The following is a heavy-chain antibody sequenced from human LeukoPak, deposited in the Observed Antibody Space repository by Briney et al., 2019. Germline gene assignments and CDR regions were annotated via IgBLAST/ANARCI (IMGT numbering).Heavy chain of an antibody. CDR1: GFTFTSYA. V-gene: IGHV3-64D*06. J-gene: IGHJ4*02. Sequence: PGGSLKLSCSAPGFTFTSYAMHWVRQAPGKGLEYVSAISRTGGSTYYADSVKGRFTISRDNSKNTLYLQMSSLGAEDTAVYYCVKDRDTGYDSLDYWGQGTLVTVSS. D-gene: IGHD5-12*01. CDR2: ISRTGGST. CDR3: VKDRDTGYDSLDY.